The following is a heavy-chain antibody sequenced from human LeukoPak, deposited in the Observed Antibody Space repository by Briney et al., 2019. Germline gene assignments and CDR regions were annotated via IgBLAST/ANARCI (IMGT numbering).Heavy chain of an antibody. V-gene: IGHV3-23*01. J-gene: IGHJ6*02. CDR3: AKDRVTNYYYYHGMDV. CDR1: GFTFSSYA. D-gene: IGHD2-21*02. CDR2: ISGSGGNT. Sequence: GGSLRLSCAASGFTFSSYAMSWVRQAPGKGLEWVSAISGSGGNTYYADSVKGRFTISRDNSKNTLYVQMNSLRDDDTAVYYCAKDRVTNYYYYHGMDVWGQGTTVTVSS.